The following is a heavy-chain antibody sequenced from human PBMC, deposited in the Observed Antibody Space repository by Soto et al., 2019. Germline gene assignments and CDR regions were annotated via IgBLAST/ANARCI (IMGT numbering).Heavy chain of an antibody. V-gene: IGHV1-18*01. CDR3: ATRSPAFDY. CDR2: ITTDKGKT. CDR1: GYTFTSYG. Sequence: QVQLVQSGPEVKKPRASVKVSCKTSGYTFTSYGITWVRQAPGQGLEWMGWITTDKGKTTYAQKFQGRVTMTTDTSTSTAYMELRSLRSDDTAVYYCATRSPAFDYWGQGTLVTVSS. J-gene: IGHJ4*02.